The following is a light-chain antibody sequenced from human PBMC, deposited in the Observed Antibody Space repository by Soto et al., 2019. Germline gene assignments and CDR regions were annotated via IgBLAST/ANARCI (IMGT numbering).Light chain of an antibody. CDR2: DAS. CDR1: QSVDIY. CDR3: QQRKYWPPLT. V-gene: IGKV3-11*01. Sequence: ETVLTQSPATLSLFPGERATLSCRASQSVDIYLAWYQQKPGQAPRLLIYDASNRATGIPARFSGSGSGTDFTLTISSLEPEDFAVYYCQQRKYWPPLTFGQGTRLEIK. J-gene: IGKJ5*01.